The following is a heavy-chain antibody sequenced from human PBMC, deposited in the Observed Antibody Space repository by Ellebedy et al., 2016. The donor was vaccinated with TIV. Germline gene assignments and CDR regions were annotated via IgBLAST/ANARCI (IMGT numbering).Heavy chain of an antibody. CDR1: NGSIKDYY. J-gene: IGHJ4*02. V-gene: IGHV4-34*01. D-gene: IGHD2/OR15-2a*01. Sequence: SETLSLXXAVYNGSIKDYYWAWIRQPPGKGLEWIGEVHHGGSRKYNPSLKSRVTMSVDTSKNEFSLRLSSVTAADTAVYYCARHVNHNSRADSWGQGTLVTVSS. CDR2: VHHGGSR. CDR3: ARHVNHNSRADS.